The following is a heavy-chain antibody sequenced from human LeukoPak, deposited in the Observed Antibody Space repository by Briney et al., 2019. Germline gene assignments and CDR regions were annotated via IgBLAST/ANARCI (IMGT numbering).Heavy chain of an antibody. J-gene: IGHJ4*02. V-gene: IGHV1-18*01. D-gene: IGHD5-18*01. CDR3: ARVDTAMYYFDY. CDR2: ISAYNGNT. Sequence: ASVKVSCKASGYTFTSYGISWVRQAPGQGREWMGWISAYNGNTSYAQKLQGRVTMTTDTSTSTAYMELRSLRSDDTAVYYCARVDTAMYYFDYWGQGTLVTVSS. CDR1: GYTFTSYG.